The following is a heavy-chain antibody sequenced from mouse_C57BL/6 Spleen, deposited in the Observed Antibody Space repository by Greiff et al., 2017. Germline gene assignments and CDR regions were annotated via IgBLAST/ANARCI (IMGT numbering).Heavy chain of an antibody. CDR3: ARWHYGSSLFAY. Sequence: QVHVKQPGAELVKPGASVKMSCKASGYTFTSYWITWVKQRPGQGLEWIGDIYPGSGRTNYNEKFKSKATLTVDTSSSTAYMQLSSLTSEDSAVYYCARWHYGSSLFAYWGQGTLVTVSA. CDR1: GYTFTSYW. D-gene: IGHD1-1*01. V-gene: IGHV1-55*01. CDR2: IYPGSGRT. J-gene: IGHJ3*01.